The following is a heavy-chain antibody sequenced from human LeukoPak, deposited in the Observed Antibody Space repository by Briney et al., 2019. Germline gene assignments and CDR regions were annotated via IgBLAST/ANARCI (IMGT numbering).Heavy chain of an antibody. Sequence: PSETLSLTCTVSGGSISSYYWRWIRQPPGKGLEWMGYIYYSGSTNYNPSLKSRVTISVDTSKNQFSLKLSSVTAADTAVYYCARMNGGYYYPIDYWGQGTLVTVSS. CDR1: GGSISSYY. CDR3: ARMNGGYYYPIDY. V-gene: IGHV4-59*01. D-gene: IGHD3-22*01. CDR2: IYYSGST. J-gene: IGHJ4*02.